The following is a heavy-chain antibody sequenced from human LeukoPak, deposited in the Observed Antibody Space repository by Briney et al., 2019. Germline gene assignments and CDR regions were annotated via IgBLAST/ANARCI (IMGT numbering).Heavy chain of an antibody. CDR1: GGTFSSYA. Sequence: GYSVKVSCKASGGTFSSYAISWVRQAPGQGLEWMGRIIPILGIANYAQKFQGRVTITADKSTSTAYMELSSLRSEDTAVYYCASSPEVGIVGATPQSWGQGTLVTVSS. CDR2: IIPILGIA. V-gene: IGHV1-69*04. CDR3: ASSPEVGIVGATPQS. J-gene: IGHJ4*02. D-gene: IGHD1-26*01.